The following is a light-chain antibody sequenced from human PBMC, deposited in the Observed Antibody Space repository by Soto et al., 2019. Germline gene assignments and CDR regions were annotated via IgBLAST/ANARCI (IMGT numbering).Light chain of an antibody. V-gene: IGLV1-40*01. CDR3: QSYDNSLSGWV. CDR2: GNT. Sequence: QSVLTQPPSVSGAPGQRVTISCTGSSSNIGAGYDIHWYQQLPGTAPKLLVYGNTHRPSGVPERFSGSKSGTSASLAITGLQAEDEAHYYCQSYDNSLSGWVFGGGTKLTVL. J-gene: IGLJ3*02. CDR1: SSNIGAGYD.